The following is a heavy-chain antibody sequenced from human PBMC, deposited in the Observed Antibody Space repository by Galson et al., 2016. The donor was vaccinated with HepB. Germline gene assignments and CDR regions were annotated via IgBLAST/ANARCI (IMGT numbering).Heavy chain of an antibody. CDR1: GFTFDNYP. V-gene: IGHV3-9*01. J-gene: IGHJ6*02. Sequence: SLRLSCAASGFTFDNYPMHWVRRAPGKGLEWVAGISWNSGYKGYGDSVKGRFSISRDNAKNSLYLQMNSLRPEDTAFYYCAKDFRDCSRSTCYTYYFGMAVWGQGTTVTVSS. CDR3: AKDFRDCSRSTCYTYYFGMAV. CDR2: ISWNSGYK. D-gene: IGHD2-15*01.